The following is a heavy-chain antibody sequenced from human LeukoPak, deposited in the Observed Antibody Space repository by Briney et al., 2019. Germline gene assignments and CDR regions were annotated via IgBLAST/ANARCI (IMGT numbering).Heavy chain of an antibody. V-gene: IGHV3-74*01. CDR2: VNSDRSDS. CDR3: ARASGTYDSGNFPDD. CDR1: GFTFSSYW. D-gene: IGHD3-10*01. J-gene: IGHJ4*02. Sequence: GGSLRLSCAASGFTFSSYWMHWVRQAPGKGLVWVSRVNSDRSDSTYAHSVKGRFTISRDNAKNTLYLQMNSLRAEDTAVYYCARASGTYDSGNFPDDWCQGALVTVSS.